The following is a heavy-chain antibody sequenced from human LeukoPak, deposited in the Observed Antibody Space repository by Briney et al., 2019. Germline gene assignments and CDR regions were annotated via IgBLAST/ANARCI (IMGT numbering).Heavy chain of an antibody. CDR3: AKVPGGFGELHDAFDI. V-gene: IGHV3-23*01. J-gene: IGHJ3*02. CDR2: ISGSGGST. D-gene: IGHD3-10*01. CDR1: GFTFSSYA. Sequence: GRSLRLSCAASGFTFSSYAMSWVRQAPGKGLEWVSAISGSGGSTYYADSVKGRFTISRDNSKNTLYLQMNSLRAEDTAVYYCAKVPGGFGELHDAFDIWGQGTMVTVSS.